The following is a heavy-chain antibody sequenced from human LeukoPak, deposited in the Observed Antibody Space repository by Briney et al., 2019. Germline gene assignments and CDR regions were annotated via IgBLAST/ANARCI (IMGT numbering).Heavy chain of an antibody. CDR1: VGTFSSYA. D-gene: IGHD5-24*01. J-gene: IGHJ4*02. CDR3: AREGRRDGYNLPFDY. CDR2: IIPIFGTA. Sequence: SVKVPCKASVGTFSSYAISWVRQAPGQGLEWMGGIIPIFGTANYAQKLQGRVTVTADEYTSTDYMELSRLRSEDTGVYYCAREGRRDGYNLPFDYWGQGTLVTVSS. V-gene: IGHV1-69*13.